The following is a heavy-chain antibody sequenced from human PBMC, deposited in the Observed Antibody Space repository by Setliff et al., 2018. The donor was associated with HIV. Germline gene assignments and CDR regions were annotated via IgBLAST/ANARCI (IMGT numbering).Heavy chain of an antibody. J-gene: IGHJ4*02. CDR3: TTGTRLVD. CDR1: GFTFSGYA. D-gene: IGHD2-21*01. Sequence: LRLSCAASGFTFSGYAVSWVRQAPGKGLEWVSGISGSGSTTEYADSVKGRFTISRDDSKNTLYLQMNSLKTEDTAVYYCTTGTRLVDWGQGALVTVSS. V-gene: IGHV3-23*01. CDR2: ISGSGSTT.